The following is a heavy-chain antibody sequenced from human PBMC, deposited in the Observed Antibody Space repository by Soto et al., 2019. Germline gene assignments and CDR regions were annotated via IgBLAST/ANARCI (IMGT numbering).Heavy chain of an antibody. CDR3: ARDSKNPWGSYYYGMDV. V-gene: IGHV4-31*03. CDR2: IYYSGST. Sequence: SETLSLTCTVSGGSISSGGYYWSWIRQHPGKGLEWIGYIYYSGSTYYNPSLKSRVTISVDTSKNRFSLKLSSVTAADTAVYHCARDSKNPWGSYYYGMDVWGQGTTVTVSS. CDR1: GGSISSGGYY. J-gene: IGHJ6*02. D-gene: IGHD4-4*01.